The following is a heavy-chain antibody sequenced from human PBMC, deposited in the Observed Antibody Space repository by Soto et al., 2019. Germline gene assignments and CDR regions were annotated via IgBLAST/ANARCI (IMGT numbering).Heavy chain of an antibody. CDR1: GFIFSDFK. D-gene: IGHD2-15*01. Sequence: GGSLRLSCAASGFIFSDFKMSWIRQAPGKGLEWVSYISLSLGYTKYADSVKGRFTISRDNTNNLLYLQMNSLRAEDKAVYYCARSVDLDHWGQGTLVTVSS. CDR3: ARSVDLDH. J-gene: IGHJ4*02. CDR2: ISLSLGYT. V-gene: IGHV3-11*06.